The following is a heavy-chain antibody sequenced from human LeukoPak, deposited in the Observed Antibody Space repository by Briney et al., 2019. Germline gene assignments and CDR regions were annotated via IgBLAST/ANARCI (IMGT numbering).Heavy chain of an antibody. J-gene: IGHJ4*02. CDR3: AKTGDQGRVWGSYREFDY. V-gene: IGHV3-7*02. Sequence: GGSLRLSCVPSGFTFSTYWMSWVCQAPGKGLEWVANIKQDGSEKYYVDSVKGRFTISRDNAKNSLYLQMNSLRVDDTAVYYCAKTGDQGRVWGSYREFDYWGQGTLVTVSS. CDR2: IKQDGSEK. CDR1: GFTFSTYW. D-gene: IGHD3-16*02.